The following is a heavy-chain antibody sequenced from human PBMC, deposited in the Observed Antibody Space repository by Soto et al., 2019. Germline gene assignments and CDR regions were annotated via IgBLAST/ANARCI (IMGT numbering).Heavy chain of an antibody. V-gene: IGHV1-69*02. D-gene: IGHD2-21*02. CDR1: GGTFSSYT. J-gene: IGHJ4*02. CDR3: ARDDGLAYCGGDCYS. CDR2: IIPILGIA. Sequence: QVQLVQSGAEVKKPGSSVKVSCKASGGTFSSYTISWVRQAPGQGLEWMGRIIPILGIANYAQKVQGRVTITADKSTSTADMELSSLRSEDTAVYYCARDDGLAYCGGDCYSWGQGTLVTVSS.